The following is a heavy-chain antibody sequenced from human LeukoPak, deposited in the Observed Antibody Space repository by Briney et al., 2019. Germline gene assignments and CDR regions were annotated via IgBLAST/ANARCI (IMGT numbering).Heavy chain of an antibody. D-gene: IGHD1-26*01. Sequence: PSETLSLTCTVSSGSNNSYYWGWVRQPPGKGLEWIGRIYTTGATQYNPSLKSRVTMSIDTSTNQFSLNLRSMTAADTAVYYCGRQGYTASYYFLDFWSQGTLVAVS. CDR3: GRQGYTASYYFLDF. V-gene: IGHV4-4*07. CDR2: IYTTGAT. J-gene: IGHJ4*02. CDR1: SGSNNSYY.